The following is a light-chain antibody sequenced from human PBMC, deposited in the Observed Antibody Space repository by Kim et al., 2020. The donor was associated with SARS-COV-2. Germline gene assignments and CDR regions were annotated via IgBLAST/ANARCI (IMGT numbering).Light chain of an antibody. J-gene: IGLJ2*01. V-gene: IGLV3-19*01. CDR3: NSRASNDNVL. Sequence: SSELTQDPALSVAWGQTVKITCQGDSLRSYYASWYQQKPGQAPVLVIYGKNNRPSGIPERFSGSSSGNTASLTITGAQAGDEADYYCNSRASNDNVLFGGGTQLTVL. CDR2: GKN. CDR1: SLRSYY.